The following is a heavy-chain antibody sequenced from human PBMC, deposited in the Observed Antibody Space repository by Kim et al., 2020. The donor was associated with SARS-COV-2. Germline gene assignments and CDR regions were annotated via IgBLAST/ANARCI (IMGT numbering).Heavy chain of an antibody. V-gene: IGHV3-74*01. D-gene: IGHD3-3*01. CDR2: IKYDGSTT. J-gene: IGHJ4*02. CDR1: GFTFSTYW. Sequence: GGSLRLSCAASGFTFSTYWMHWVRQAPGKGPVWVSRIKYDGSTTIYADSVKGRFTISRDNAKNPLYLQMNSLRAEDTAVYYCVRDLVWLLYDYWGLGTLV. CDR3: VRDLVWLLYDY.